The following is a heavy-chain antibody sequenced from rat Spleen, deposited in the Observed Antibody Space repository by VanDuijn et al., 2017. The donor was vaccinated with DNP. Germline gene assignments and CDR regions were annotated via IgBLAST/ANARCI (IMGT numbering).Heavy chain of an antibody. CDR3: TTFEGTNA. CDR1: GFTFSDYN. J-gene: IGHJ4*01. D-gene: IGHD1-11*01. Sequence: EVQLVESGGGLVQSGRSLKVSCAASGFTFSDYNMAWVRQAPKKGLEWVATITYDGSRTYYRDSVKGRFTISRDKAKSNLYLQMDSLRSEDTATYYCTTFEGTNAWGQGTSVTVSS. CDR2: ITYDGSRT. V-gene: IGHV5S10*01.